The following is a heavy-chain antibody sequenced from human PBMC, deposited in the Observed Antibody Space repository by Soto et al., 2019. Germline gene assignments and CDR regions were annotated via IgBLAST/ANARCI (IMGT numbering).Heavy chain of an antibody. V-gene: IGHV1-2*02. D-gene: IGHD2-21*02. CDR1: GYTFTGYY. CDR2: INPNSGGT. CDR3: AREGGDVSPAFDY. J-gene: IGHJ4*02. Sequence: ASVKVSCKASGYTFTGYYMHWVRQAPGQGLEWMGWINPNSGGTNYAQKFQGRVTMTRDTSISTAYMELSRLRSDDTAVYYCAREGGDVSPAFDYWGQGTLVTVSS.